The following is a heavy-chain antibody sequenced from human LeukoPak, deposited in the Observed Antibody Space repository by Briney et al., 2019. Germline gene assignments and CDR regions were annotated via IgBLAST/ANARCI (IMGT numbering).Heavy chain of an antibody. Sequence: SETLSLTCTVSGGSISSSSYYWGWIRQPPGKGLEWIGRIYYSGSTYYNPSLKSRVTISVDTSKNQFSLKLSSVTAADTAVYYCARDFSTRYCSGGSCYQFDYWGQGTLVTVSS. J-gene: IGHJ4*02. V-gene: IGHV4-39*07. CDR3: ARDFSTRYCSGGSCYQFDY. CDR2: IYYSGST. CDR1: GGSISSSSYY. D-gene: IGHD2-15*01.